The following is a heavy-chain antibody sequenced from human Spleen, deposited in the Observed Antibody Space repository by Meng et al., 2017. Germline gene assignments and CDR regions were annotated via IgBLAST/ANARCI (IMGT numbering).Heavy chain of an antibody. CDR2: INAANGNT. Sequence: QVQLVQSGAEGKKPGASVKVSCKASGYTFTRYAMHWVRQAPGQRLEWMGWINAANGNTSYTQMLPGRVAITRDTTASTVYMDLSSLISEDTAVYYCARDPTGVGYFDYWGHGSLVTVSS. J-gene: IGHJ4*01. D-gene: IGHD3-22*01. V-gene: IGHV1-3*01. CDR3: ARDPTGVGYFDY. CDR1: GYTFTRYA.